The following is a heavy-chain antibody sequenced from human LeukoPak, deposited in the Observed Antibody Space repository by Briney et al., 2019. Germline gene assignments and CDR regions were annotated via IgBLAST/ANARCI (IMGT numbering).Heavy chain of an antibody. D-gene: IGHD2-8*02. CDR1: GYSFTSYH. J-gene: IGHJ4*02. CDR3: ARDSRAWSFDY. Sequence: ASVKVSCKASGYSFTSYHMHWVRQAPGQGLEWMGIINPGGDYTSYARKFQGRVALTRDTSTSTVYMELSSLRSEDTAVYYCARDSRAWSFDYCGQGTLVTVSS. CDR2: INPGGDYT. V-gene: IGHV1-46*01.